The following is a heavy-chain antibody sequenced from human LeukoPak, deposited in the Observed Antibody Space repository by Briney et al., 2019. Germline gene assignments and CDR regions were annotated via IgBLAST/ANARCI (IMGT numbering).Heavy chain of an antibody. Sequence: SETLSFTCAVYGGSFSGYYWGWIRQPPGKGLEWIGEINHSGSTNYNPSLKSRVTISVDTSKNQFSLKLSSVTAADTAVYYCARGQGSSSWYGTSYYFDYWGQGTLVTVSS. J-gene: IGHJ4*02. CDR2: INHSGST. V-gene: IGHV4-34*01. CDR1: GGSFSGYY. D-gene: IGHD6-13*01. CDR3: ARGQGSSSWYGTSYYFDY.